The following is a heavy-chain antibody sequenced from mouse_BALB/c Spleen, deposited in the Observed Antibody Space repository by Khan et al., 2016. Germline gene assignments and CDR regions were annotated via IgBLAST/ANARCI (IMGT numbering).Heavy chain of an antibody. CDR3: TRSPTATRYFDV. Sequence: EVQLQESGPGLVKPSQSLSLTCNVTGYSITSDYAWNWIRQFPGNKLEWMGYIRYSGSTTYNPSLKSRISINRDTSKNTFFLQLYSVTTEDTATYYCTRSPTATRYFDVWGAGTTVTVSS. CDR1: GYSITSDYA. V-gene: IGHV3-2*02. D-gene: IGHD1-2*01. J-gene: IGHJ1*01. CDR2: IRYSGST.